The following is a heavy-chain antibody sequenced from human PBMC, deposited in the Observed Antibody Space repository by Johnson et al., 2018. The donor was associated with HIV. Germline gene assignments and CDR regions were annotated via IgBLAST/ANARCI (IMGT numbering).Heavy chain of an antibody. J-gene: IGHJ3*02. Sequence: VQLVESGGGVVRPGGSLRLSCAASGFTFDDYGMSWVRQAPGKGLEWVSGINWNGGSTGYADSMKGRFTISRDNAKNSLYLQMNSLRAEDTALYFCARGGRGSDWGYLTDAVEIWGQGTMVTVSS. D-gene: IGHD1-26*01. CDR2: INWNGGST. CDR1: GFTFDDYG. CDR3: ARGGRGSDWGYLTDAVEI. V-gene: IGHV3-20*04.